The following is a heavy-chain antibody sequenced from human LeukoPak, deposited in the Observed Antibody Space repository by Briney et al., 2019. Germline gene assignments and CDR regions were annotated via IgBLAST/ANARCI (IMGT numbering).Heavy chain of an antibody. CDR3: AGTASSGYFYFDY. CDR1: GFTFSSYA. D-gene: IGHD3-22*01. Sequence: GRSLRLSCAASGFTFSSYAMTWVRQAPGRGLEWVSALSGNGGTTYYADSVKGRFTISRDNSKNTLYLQMNSLRAEDTAVYYCAGTASSGYFYFDYWGQGTLVTVSS. V-gene: IGHV3-23*01. J-gene: IGHJ4*02. CDR2: LSGNGGTT.